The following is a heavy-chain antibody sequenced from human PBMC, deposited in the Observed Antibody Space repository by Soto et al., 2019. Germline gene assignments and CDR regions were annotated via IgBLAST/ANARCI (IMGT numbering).Heavy chain of an antibody. D-gene: IGHD6-19*01. CDR2: INPISGGT. Sequence: ASVKVSCKASGYTFTGYYIHWVRQAPGQGLEWMGWINPISGGTNYAQNFQGRVTMTRDTSISTAYTELSRLRSDDTAVYYCARAVSSGWYTLYFQHWGQGTLVTVSS. CDR3: ARAVSSGWYTLYFQH. V-gene: IGHV1-2*02. CDR1: GYTFTGYY. J-gene: IGHJ1*01.